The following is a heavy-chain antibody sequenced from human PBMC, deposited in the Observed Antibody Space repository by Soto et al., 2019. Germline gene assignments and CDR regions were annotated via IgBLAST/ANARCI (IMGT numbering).Heavy chain of an antibody. CDR3: ARGGGTSNTYGMDV. Sequence: QVQLQESGPGLVKPSQTLSLTCTVSGGSISSGDSYWSWIRQPPGKGLEWIGYIYYSGSTYYKPSLNSRRTISLDPSNNQFSLKMTSVTAADTAVYYCARGGGTSNTYGMDVWGQGTTVTVSS. J-gene: IGHJ6*02. CDR2: IYYSGST. D-gene: IGHD2-15*01. V-gene: IGHV4-30-4*01. CDR1: GGSISSGDSY.